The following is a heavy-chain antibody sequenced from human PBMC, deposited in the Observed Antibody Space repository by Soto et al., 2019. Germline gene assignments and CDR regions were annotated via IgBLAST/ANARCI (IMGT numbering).Heavy chain of an antibody. Sequence: EVQLVESGGGLVKPGGSLRLSCAASGFTFSRYGMSWVRQAPGKGLEWVASISMTTSYVYYADSVKGRFSISRDNDKKFLYLEMDDLRTEDTAVYYCARDPSEGRVGNWFESWGQGTLVTVSS. V-gene: IGHV3-21*01. J-gene: IGHJ5*01. CDR3: ARDPSEGRVGNWFES. D-gene: IGHD2-2*01. CDR2: ISMTTSYV. CDR1: GFTFSRYG.